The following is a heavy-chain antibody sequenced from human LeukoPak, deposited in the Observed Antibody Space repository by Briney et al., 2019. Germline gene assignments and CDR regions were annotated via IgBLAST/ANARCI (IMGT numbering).Heavy chain of an antibody. J-gene: IGHJ6*02. V-gene: IGHV3-23*01. CDR1: GFTFSSYA. D-gene: IGHD1-26*01. Sequence: GGSLRLSCAASGFTFSSYAMSWVRQAPGQGLEWVSAISGSGGSTYYADSVKGRFTISRDNSKNTLYLQMNSLRAEDTAVYYCAKGQKWELPEAYYYYGMDVWGQGTTVTVSS. CDR3: AKGQKWELPEAYYYYGMDV. CDR2: ISGSGGST.